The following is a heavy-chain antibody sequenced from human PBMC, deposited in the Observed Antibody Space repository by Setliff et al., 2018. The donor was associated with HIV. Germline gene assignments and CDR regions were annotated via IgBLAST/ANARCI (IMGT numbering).Heavy chain of an antibody. J-gene: IGHJ4*02. D-gene: IGHD2-21*02. V-gene: IGHV4-59*08. CDR1: GGLINSHY. CDR2: VYYRGGV. CDR3: ARTSRLHPFDY. Sequence: SETLSLTCTVSGGLINSHYWNWTRQAPGKGLEWIGCVYYRGGVTYNPSLSSRVTISVDTSKNQFSLSLSSVTAGDTAIYFCARTSRLHPFDYWGQGKLVTVSS.